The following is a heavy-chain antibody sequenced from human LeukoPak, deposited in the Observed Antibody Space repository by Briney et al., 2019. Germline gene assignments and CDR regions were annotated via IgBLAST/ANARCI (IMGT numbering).Heavy chain of an antibody. D-gene: IGHD6-13*01. CDR2: IIPIFGTA. CDR1: GGTFSSYA. V-gene: IGHV1-69*05. J-gene: IGHJ5*02. CDR3: ARDEAAATNWFDP. Sequence: SVKVSCKASGGTFSSYAISWVRQAPGQGLEWMGGIIPIFGTANYAQKLQGRVIMTTDTSTSTAYMELRSLRSDDTAVYYCARDEAAATNWFDPWGQGTLVTVSS.